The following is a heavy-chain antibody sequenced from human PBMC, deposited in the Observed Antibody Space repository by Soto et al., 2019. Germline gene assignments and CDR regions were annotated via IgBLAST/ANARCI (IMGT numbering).Heavy chain of an antibody. D-gene: IGHD2-2*01. CDR1: GFTFSSYG. CDR3: AKGGPSTMPYYYYGMDV. Sequence: QVQLVESGGGVVQPGRSLRLSCAASGFTFSSYGMHWVRQAPGKGLEWVAVISYDGSNKYYADSVKGRFTISRDNSKNTLYLKMNSLRAEDTAVYYCAKGGPSTMPYYYYGMDVWGQGTTVTVSS. V-gene: IGHV3-30*18. CDR2: ISYDGSNK. J-gene: IGHJ6*02.